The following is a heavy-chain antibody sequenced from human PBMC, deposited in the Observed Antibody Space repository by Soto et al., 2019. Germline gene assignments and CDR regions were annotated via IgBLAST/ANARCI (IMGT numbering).Heavy chain of an antibody. CDR3: ARGIEGWYQGRYYYGMDV. CDR2: IYYSGST. D-gene: IGHD6-19*01. CDR1: GGSVSSGSYY. J-gene: IGHJ6*02. V-gene: IGHV4-61*01. Sequence: QVQLQESGPGLVKPSETLSLTCTVSGGSVSSGSYYWSWIRQPPGKGLEWIGYIYYSGSTNYNPPLECRVTISVDTSKHQFSLKLSSVTAADTAVYYCARGIEGWYQGRYYYGMDVWGQGTTVTVSS.